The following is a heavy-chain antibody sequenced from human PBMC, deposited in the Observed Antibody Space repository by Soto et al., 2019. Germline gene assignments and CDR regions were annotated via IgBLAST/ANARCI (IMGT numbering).Heavy chain of an antibody. Sequence: TLALTCTVSDGSISTYFCNWIRQPAGKGLEWIGRIDNSGNTNYNPSLKSRVTMSADTSRNQFSLKLNSVTAADTAVYYCARGGQDFSSGPFDYWGQGALVTVSS. V-gene: IGHV4-4*07. D-gene: IGHD3-3*01. CDR3: ARGGQDFSSGPFDY. CDR1: DGSISTYF. CDR2: IDNSGNT. J-gene: IGHJ4*02.